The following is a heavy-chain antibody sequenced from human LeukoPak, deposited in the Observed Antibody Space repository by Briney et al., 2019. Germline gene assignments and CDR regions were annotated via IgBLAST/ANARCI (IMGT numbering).Heavy chain of an antibody. CDR1: GFTFSSYW. Sequence: GGSLRLSCAASGFTFSSYWMHWVRQAPGKGLVWVSRINSDGSSTSYADSVKGRFTISRDNAKNTLYLQMNSLRAEDTAVYYCARTYYDILTGYNPYFDYWGQGILVTVSS. D-gene: IGHD3-9*01. V-gene: IGHV3-74*01. CDR3: ARTYYDILTGYNPYFDY. J-gene: IGHJ4*02. CDR2: INSDGSST.